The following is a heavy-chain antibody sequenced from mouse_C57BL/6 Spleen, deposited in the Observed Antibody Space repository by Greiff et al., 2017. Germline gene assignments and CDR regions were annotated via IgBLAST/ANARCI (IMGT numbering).Heavy chain of an antibody. CDR2: ISSGSSTI. J-gene: IGHJ1*03. CDR3: ARAYGSPNWYFDV. Sequence: EVQLVESGGGLVKPGGSLKLSCAASGFTFSDYGMHWVRQAPEKGLEWVAYISSGSSTIYYADTVKGRFTISRDNAKNTLFLQMTSLRSEDTAMYYCARAYGSPNWYFDVWGTGTTVTVSS. D-gene: IGHD1-1*01. V-gene: IGHV5-17*01. CDR1: GFTFSDYG.